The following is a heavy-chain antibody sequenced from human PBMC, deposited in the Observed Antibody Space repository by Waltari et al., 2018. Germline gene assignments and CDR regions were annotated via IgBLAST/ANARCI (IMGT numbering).Heavy chain of an antibody. CDR1: GFTFSTYW. Sequence: EVHMVESGGGLVQPGGSLSLSCAASGFTFSTYWMTWVRQAPGKGLEWLANIKGDGSHKNYVDSVKGRFTISRDTANNSLYLQMNSLRAEDTAVYYCARDPHYSNFDYWGQGTLVTVSS. CDR3: ARDPHYSNFDY. V-gene: IGHV3-7*01. J-gene: IGHJ4*02. CDR2: IKGDGSHK. D-gene: IGHD4-4*01.